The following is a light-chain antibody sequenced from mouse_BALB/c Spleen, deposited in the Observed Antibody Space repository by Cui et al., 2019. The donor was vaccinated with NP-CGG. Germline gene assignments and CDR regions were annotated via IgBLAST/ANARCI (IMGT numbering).Light chain of an antibody. CDR2: GTK. V-gene: IGLV1*01. J-gene: IGLJ1*01. CDR3: ALWYSNHWV. Sequence: AVVTQESALTTSPGETVTLTCRSSTGAVTTSNYANWVQEKADHSFTGLIGGTKNRAPGVPARFSGSLIGDKAALTITGAQTEDEAIYFCALWYSNHWVFGGGTKLTVL. CDR1: TGAVTTSNY.